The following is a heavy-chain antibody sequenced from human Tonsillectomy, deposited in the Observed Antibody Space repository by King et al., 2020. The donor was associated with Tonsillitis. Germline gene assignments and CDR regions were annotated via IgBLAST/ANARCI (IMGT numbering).Heavy chain of an antibody. Sequence: VQLVESGGGLVQPGGSLRLSCAASGFIFNTFSFNWVRQAPGKGLEWLSYIGNSGDLVDYADSVKGRFTISRDNAKNSLYLQMSSLRADDTAVYYCARDQNWGFDYWGQGTLVTVSS. D-gene: IGHD7-27*01. CDR3: ARDQNWGFDY. CDR2: IGNSGDLV. J-gene: IGHJ4*02. V-gene: IGHV3-48*04. CDR1: GFIFNTFS.